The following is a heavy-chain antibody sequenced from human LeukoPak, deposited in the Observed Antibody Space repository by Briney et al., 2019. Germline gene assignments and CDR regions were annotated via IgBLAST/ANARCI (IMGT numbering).Heavy chain of an antibody. J-gene: IGHJ4*02. Sequence: SVKVSCKASGGTFISYAISWVRQAPGQGLEWMGGIIPIFGTANYAQKFQGRVTITADESTSTAYMELSSLRSEDTAVYYCARDPGIAVAGMILYYFDYWGQGTLVTVSS. CDR2: IIPIFGTA. D-gene: IGHD6-19*01. CDR3: ARDPGIAVAGMILYYFDY. CDR1: GGTFISYA. V-gene: IGHV1-69*13.